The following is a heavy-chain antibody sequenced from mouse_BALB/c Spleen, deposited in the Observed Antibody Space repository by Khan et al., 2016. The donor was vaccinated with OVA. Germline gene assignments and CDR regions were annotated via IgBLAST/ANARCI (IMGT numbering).Heavy chain of an antibody. J-gene: IGHJ3*01. CDR3: ARSGQLGLRGGFTY. V-gene: IGHV1-4*01. CDR2: INPSNDYT. Sequence: QVQLKESGAELVRPGASVKMSCKTSGYTFTTYTLHWVKQRPGRSLEWIGYINPSNDYTNYNQKFKDKSTLTADKSSSTAYMQLSSLTSEDSAVYYCARSGQLGLRGGFTYWGQGTLVTVAA. CDR1: GYTFTTYT. D-gene: IGHD3-2*01.